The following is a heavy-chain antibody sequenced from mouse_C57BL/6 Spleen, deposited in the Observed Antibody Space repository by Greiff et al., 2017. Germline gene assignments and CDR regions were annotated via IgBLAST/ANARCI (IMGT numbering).Heavy chain of an antibody. J-gene: IGHJ4*01. Sequence: QVQLQQSGPELVKPGASVKISCKASGYAFSSSWMNWVKQRPGKGLEWIGRIYPGDGDTNYNGKFKGKATLTADKSSSTAYMQLSSLTSEDSAVYFCARGILGAMDYWGQGTSVTVSS. CDR3: ARGILGAMDY. V-gene: IGHV1-82*01. CDR2: IYPGDGDT. CDR1: GYAFSSSW. D-gene: IGHD3-3*01.